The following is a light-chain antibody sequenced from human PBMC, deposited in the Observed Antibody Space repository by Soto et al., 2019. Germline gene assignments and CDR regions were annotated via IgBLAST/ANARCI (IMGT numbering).Light chain of an antibody. CDR3: QEDGGTPAGR. CDR2: GAS. J-gene: IGKJ5*01. V-gene: IGKV3-20*01. Sequence: EIVLTQNPGTLSLSRGNIDTLSCSASQKISSRYLAWYLQKPCQAPRFLIYGASSRATGIPDRFSGSGSGTDVTHTSRRSGPEDCAVYSRQEDGGTPAGRFGEGKPLEIK. CDR1: QKISSRY.